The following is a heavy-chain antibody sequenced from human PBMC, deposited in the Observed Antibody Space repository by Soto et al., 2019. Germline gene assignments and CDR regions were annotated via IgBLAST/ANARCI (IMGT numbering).Heavy chain of an antibody. J-gene: IGHJ6*02. Sequence: HPGGSLRLSCAASGFTFSSYWMSWVRQAPGKGLEWVANIKQDGSEKYYVDSVKGRFTISRDNAKNSLYLQMNSLRAEDTAVYYCAREVRVLEWLLYYYYYGMDVWGQGTTVTVSS. D-gene: IGHD3-3*01. CDR2: IKQDGSEK. CDR1: GFTFSSYW. CDR3: AREVRVLEWLLYYYYYGMDV. V-gene: IGHV3-7*03.